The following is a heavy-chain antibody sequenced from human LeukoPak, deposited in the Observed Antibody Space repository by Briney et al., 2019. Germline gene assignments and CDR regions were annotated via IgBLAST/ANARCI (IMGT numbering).Heavy chain of an antibody. J-gene: IGHJ6*02. CDR2: IYYSGST. Sequence: PSETLSLTCTVPGGSISSYYWSWIRQPPGKELEWIGYIYYSGSTNYNPSLKSRVTISVDTSKNQFSLKLSSVTAADTAVYYCARERAANYYYGMDVWGQGTTVTVSS. D-gene: IGHD6-13*01. CDR3: ARERAANYYYGMDV. V-gene: IGHV4-59*01. CDR1: GGSISSYY.